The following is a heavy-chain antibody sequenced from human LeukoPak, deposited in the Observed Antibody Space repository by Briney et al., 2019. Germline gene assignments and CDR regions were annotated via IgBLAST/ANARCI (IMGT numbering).Heavy chain of an antibody. V-gene: IGHV3-48*01. J-gene: IGHJ3*02. CDR1: GFTFSSYN. D-gene: IGHD2-21*02. CDR2: ISTGGSTI. Sequence: PGGSLKLSCAASGFTFSSYNMNWVRQAPGRGLEWISYISTGGSTIYYADSVKGRFTISRDNAKNSLYLQTNSLRAEDTAVYYCASSQATYCGGDCHAFHIWGQGTMVTVSS. CDR3: ASSQATYCGGDCHAFHI.